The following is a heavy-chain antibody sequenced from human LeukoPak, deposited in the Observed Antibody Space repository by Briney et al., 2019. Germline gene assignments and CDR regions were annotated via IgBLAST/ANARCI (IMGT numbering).Heavy chain of an antibody. CDR2: ISSSSGTI. CDR3: AREWRGAFDY. Sequence: GGSLRLSCVASGFTFSTYTMNWVRQAPGKGLEWVSYISSSSGTIYYADSVKGRFTISRDNAKNSLYLQMNSLRAEDTAVYYCAREWRGAFDYWGQGTLVTVSS. J-gene: IGHJ4*02. CDR1: GFTFSTYT. D-gene: IGHD4/OR15-4a*01. V-gene: IGHV3-48*01.